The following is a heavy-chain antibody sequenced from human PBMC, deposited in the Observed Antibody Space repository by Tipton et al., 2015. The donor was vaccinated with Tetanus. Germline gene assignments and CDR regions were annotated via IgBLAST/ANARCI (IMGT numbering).Heavy chain of an antibody. V-gene: IGHV4-59*01. CDR2: IYYSGST. Sequence: TLSLTCTVSGGSISSYYWSWIRQPPGKGLEWIGYIYYSGSTNYNPSLKSRVTISVDTSKNQFSLKLSSVTAADTAVYYCARGGGGYCYDSSGPKGIWFDPWGQGTLVTVSS. CDR1: GGSISSYY. J-gene: IGHJ5*02. D-gene: IGHD3-22*01. CDR3: ARGGGGYCYDSSGPKGIWFDP.